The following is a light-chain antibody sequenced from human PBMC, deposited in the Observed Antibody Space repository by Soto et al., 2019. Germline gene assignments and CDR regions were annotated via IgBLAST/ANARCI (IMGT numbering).Light chain of an antibody. V-gene: IGKV1-39*01. Sequence: DIQMTQSPSSLSASVGDRVSITCRASQTISRFLNWYQQKPGKAPKFLIYDASSLQSGVPSRFRGSGSGKEVTLPISQLQPEGFAAYYCQQRFSSPPTFGQGTKLEIK. CDR1: QTISRF. CDR2: DAS. J-gene: IGKJ2*01. CDR3: QQRFSSPPT.